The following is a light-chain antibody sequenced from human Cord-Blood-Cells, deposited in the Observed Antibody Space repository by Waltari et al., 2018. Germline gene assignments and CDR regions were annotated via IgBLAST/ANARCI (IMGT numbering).Light chain of an antibody. CDR1: SSDVGGYNS. V-gene: IGLV2-14*03. CDR3: SSYTSSSTYV. CDR2: DVS. J-gene: IGLJ1*01. Sequence: QSALTQPAYVSGSPGQSSTLSCTGTSSDVGGYNSVPWYQQHPGKAPKLMIYDVSNRPSGVSNRFSGSKSGNTASLTISGLQAEDEADYYCSSYTSSSTYVFGTGTKVTVL.